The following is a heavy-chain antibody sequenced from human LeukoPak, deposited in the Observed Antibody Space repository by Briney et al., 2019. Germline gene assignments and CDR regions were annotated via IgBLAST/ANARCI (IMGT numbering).Heavy chain of an antibody. V-gene: IGHV3-7*03. CDR2: IKQDGSEK. CDR1: GFTFSSYW. CDR3: ARDIRWIQLRRPPNYYYMDV. D-gene: IGHD5-18*01. J-gene: IGHJ6*03. Sequence: PGGSLRLSCAASGFTFSSYWMSWVRQAPGKGLEWVANIKQDGSEKYYVDSVKGRFTISRDNSKNTLYLQMNSLRAEDTAVYYCARDIRWIQLRRPPNYYYMDVWGKGTTVTVSS.